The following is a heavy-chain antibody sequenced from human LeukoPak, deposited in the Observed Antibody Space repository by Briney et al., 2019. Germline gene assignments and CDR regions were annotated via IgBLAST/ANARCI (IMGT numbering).Heavy chain of an antibody. V-gene: IGHV1-46*01. J-gene: IGHJ6*02. CDR2: INPSGGST. Sequence: WASVKVSCKASGYTFTSYYMHWVRQAPGQGLEWMGIINPSGGSTSYAQKLQGRVTMTTDTSTTTVYMELRSLRSDDTAVYYCAREAYYYYGMDVWGQGTTVTVSS. CDR1: GYTFTSYY. CDR3: AREAYYYYGMDV.